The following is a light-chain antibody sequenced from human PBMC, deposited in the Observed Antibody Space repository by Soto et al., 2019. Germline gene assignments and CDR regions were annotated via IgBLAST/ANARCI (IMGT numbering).Light chain of an antibody. V-gene: IGKV3-11*01. J-gene: IGKJ5*01. CDR1: HSVSSY. Sequence: SLLIQSAATLSLASGGRDTLYCRASHSVSSYLAWYQQKPGQDHRLLIYDASTRATGIQARFSGSGSGTDFTLTISSLEPEDFAVYYCQQHYNWPIPFGQGTRVEIK. CDR2: DAS. CDR3: QQHYNWPIP.